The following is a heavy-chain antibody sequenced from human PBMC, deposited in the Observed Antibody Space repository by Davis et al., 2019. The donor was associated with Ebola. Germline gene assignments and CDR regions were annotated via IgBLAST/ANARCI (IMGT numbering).Heavy chain of an antibody. J-gene: IGHJ5*02. Sequence: PAGSLSLSCAASGFSFISYAMAWVRQTQGQGLEWVAGMSGSGGTTYFAESVKGRFTISRDNSKNIVFLQMTSLRAEDTAVYYCAKLAGQQWSIHHWGQGTLVTVSS. CDR2: MSGSGGTT. V-gene: IGHV3-23*01. D-gene: IGHD6-19*01. CDR3: AKLAGQQWSIHH. CDR1: GFSFISYA.